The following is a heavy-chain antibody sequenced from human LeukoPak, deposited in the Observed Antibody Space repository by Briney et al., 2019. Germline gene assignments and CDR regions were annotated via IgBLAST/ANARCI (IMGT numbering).Heavy chain of an antibody. Sequence: TGGSLRLSCAASGFTFSSYAMSWVRQAPGKGLEWVSAISGSGGSTYYADSVKGRFTISRDNSKNTLYLQMSSLRAEDTAVYYCAKDRSLGTVVRSHFDYWGQGTLVTVSS. J-gene: IGHJ4*02. CDR2: ISGSGGST. CDR3: AKDRSLGTVVRSHFDY. D-gene: IGHD4-23*01. CDR1: GFTFSSYA. V-gene: IGHV3-23*01.